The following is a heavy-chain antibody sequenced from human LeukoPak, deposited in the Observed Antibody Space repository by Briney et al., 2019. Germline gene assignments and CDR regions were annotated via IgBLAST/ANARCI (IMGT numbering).Heavy chain of an antibody. D-gene: IGHD5-12*01. CDR1: GYSFTTYW. CDR3: ARRQYSGYDFDF. CDR2: IYPRDSDT. Sequence: GESLKISCQGSGYSFTTYWIGWVRPMPGKGLEWMGIIYPRDSDTRYSPSFQGQVTVSADKSISTAYLQWNTLEASDTAMYYCARRQYSGYDFDFWGQGTLVTVSS. V-gene: IGHV5-51*01. J-gene: IGHJ4*02.